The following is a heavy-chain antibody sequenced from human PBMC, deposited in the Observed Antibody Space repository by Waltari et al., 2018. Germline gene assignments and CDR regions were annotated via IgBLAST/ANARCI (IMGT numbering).Heavy chain of an antibody. D-gene: IGHD4-4*01. CDR2: INHSGST. J-gene: IGHJ4*02. V-gene: IGHV4-34*01. CDR3: ARRMVTTGYFDY. CDR1: GGSFSGYY. Sequence: QVQLQQWGAGLLKPSETLSLTCAVYGGSFSGYYWSWIRQPPGKGLEWIGEINHSGSTNYNPSLKSRVTISIDTSKNQFSLKLTSVTAADTAVYHCARRMVTTGYFDYWGQGTLVTVSS.